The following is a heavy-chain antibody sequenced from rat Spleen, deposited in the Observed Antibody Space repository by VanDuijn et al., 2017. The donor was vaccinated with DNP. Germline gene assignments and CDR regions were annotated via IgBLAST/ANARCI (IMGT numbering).Heavy chain of an antibody. V-gene: IGHV5-7*01. Sequence: EVQLVESGGGLVQPGRSLKLSCAASGFTFSDYNMAWVRQAPKQGLEWVATILYDGSNTYSGDSVKGRFTISRDNAKSTLYLQMDSLRSEDTATYYCATQTLNSYWGQGVMVTVSS. J-gene: IGHJ2*01. D-gene: IGHD1-11*01. CDR3: ATQTLNSY. CDR1: GFTFSDYN. CDR2: ILYDGSNT.